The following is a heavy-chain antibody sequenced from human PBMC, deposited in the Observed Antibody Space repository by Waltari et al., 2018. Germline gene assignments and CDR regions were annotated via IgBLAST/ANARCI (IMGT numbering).Heavy chain of an antibody. CDR3: ARGRILTGWFDY. CDR2: INHSGSA. D-gene: IGHD3-9*01. J-gene: IGHJ4*02. CDR1: GGSFGGYY. V-gene: IGHV4-34*01. Sequence: QVQLQQWGAGLLKPSETLSLTCAVYGGSFGGYYWSWIRQPPGKGLEWIGEINHSGSANYDPSLKSRVTRSVDTSKNQFSLKLSSVTAADTAVYYCARGRILTGWFDYWGQGTLVTVSS.